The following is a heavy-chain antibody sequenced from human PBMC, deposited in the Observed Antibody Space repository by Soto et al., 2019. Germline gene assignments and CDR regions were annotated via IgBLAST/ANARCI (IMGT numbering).Heavy chain of an antibody. D-gene: IGHD3-10*01. CDR2: IIPLFGTP. V-gene: IGHV1-69*01. CDR1: GGIFSTYA. Sequence: QVQLVQSGAEVKKPGSSVKVSCKASGGIFSTYAISWLRQAPGQGLEWMGGIIPLFGTPNYAQRFQGRVTITADESTSTAYMDLSRLRSEDTAVYYCARDRDYYGSGNYYNRIDFWGQGTLVTVSS. CDR3: ARDRDYYGSGNYYNRIDF. J-gene: IGHJ4*02.